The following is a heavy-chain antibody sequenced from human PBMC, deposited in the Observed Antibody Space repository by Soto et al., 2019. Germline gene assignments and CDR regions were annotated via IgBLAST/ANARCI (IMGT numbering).Heavy chain of an antibody. D-gene: IGHD3-22*01. CDR2: ISYDGSNK. CDR3: ARSSVDYDSSGYKKFDY. J-gene: IGHJ4*02. CDR1: GFTFSSYA. V-gene: IGHV3-30-3*01. Sequence: GGSLRLSCAASGFTFSSYAMHWVRQAPGKGLEWVAVISYDGSNKYYADSVKGRFTISRDNSKNTLYLQMNSLRAEDTAVYYCARSSVDYDSSGYKKFDYWGQGTLVTVSS.